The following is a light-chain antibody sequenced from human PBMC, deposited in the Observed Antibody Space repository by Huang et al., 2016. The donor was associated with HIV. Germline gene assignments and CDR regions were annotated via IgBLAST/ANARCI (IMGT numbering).Light chain of an antibody. CDR2: GAS. CDR1: QGISNN. CDR3: LQYINWPRT. Sequence: EMVMTQSPDTLSVSPGESVTLSCRASQGISNNLAWYQHKPGKAPRLLIHGASTRAAGIPARFSGRGSEIAFSLTINSLQSEDSAVYYCLQYINWPRTFGQGTKLEIK. J-gene: IGKJ2*01. V-gene: IGKV3-15*01.